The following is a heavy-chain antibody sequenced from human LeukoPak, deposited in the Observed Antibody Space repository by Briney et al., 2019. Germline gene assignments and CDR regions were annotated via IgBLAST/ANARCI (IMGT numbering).Heavy chain of an antibody. J-gene: IGHJ4*02. CDR3: ARGIDY. CDR2: INHSGST. Sequence: KPSETLSHTCAVYGGSFSGYYWSWIRQPPGKGLEWIGEINHSGSTNYNPSLKSRVTISVDTSKNQFSLKLSSVTAADTAVYYCARGIDYWGQGTLVTVSS. V-gene: IGHV4-34*01. CDR1: GGSFSGYY.